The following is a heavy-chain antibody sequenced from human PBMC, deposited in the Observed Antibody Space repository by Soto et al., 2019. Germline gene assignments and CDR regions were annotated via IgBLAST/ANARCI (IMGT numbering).Heavy chain of an antibody. Sequence: SQTLSLTCAISGDSVSSNSAAWNWIRQSPSRGLEWLGRTYYRSKWYNDYAASVKSRITINPDTSKNQFSLQLNSVTPEDTAVYCCARWGEGQQLVSSGMDVWGQGXTVTVSS. CDR1: GDSVSSNSAA. V-gene: IGHV6-1*01. D-gene: IGHD6-13*01. CDR3: ARWGEGQQLVSSGMDV. CDR2: TYYRSKWYN. J-gene: IGHJ6*02.